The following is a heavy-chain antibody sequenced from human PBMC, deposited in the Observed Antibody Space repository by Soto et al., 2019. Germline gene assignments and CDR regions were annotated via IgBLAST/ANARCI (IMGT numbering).Heavy chain of an antibody. D-gene: IGHD6-19*01. CDR2: IKSKTGGGTT. CDR1: GFTFSNAW. Sequence: GGSLRLSCAASGFTFSNAWMNWVRQAPGKGLEWVGRIKSKTGGGTTDYAAPVKGRFTISRDDSKNTLYLQMNSLKTEDTAVYYCTTYHDSSGWFWGQGTLVTVSS. V-gene: IGHV3-15*07. CDR3: TTYHDSSGWF. J-gene: IGHJ4*02.